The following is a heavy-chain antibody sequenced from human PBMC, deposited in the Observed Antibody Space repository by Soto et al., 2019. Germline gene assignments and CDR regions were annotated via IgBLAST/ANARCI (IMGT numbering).Heavy chain of an antibody. CDR2: IIPIFGTA. CDR1: GGTFSSYA. J-gene: IGHJ4*02. CDR3: GGERGIAVPGGGYFDY. D-gene: IGHD6-19*01. V-gene: IGHV1-69*12. Sequence: QVQLVQSGAEVKKPGSSVKVSCKASGGTFSSYAISWVRQAPGQGLEWMGGIIPIFGTANYAQKFQGRVRITADEPTSPAYRGRSSVRRGDMAVYYGGGERGIAVPGGGYFDYWGQGTLVTVSS.